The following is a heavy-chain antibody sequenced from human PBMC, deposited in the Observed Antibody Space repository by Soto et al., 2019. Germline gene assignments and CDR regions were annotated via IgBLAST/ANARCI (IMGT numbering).Heavy chain of an antibody. V-gene: IGHV4-59*01. CDR2: IYYRGST. D-gene: IGHD3-10*01. Sequence: PSETLSLTCTVSGGSLSGDYWSWIRQPPGKGLEWIGYIYYRGSTNYNPSLKSRVTISVDTSKNQFSLKLTSVTAADTAVYYCARRYGSAFDIWGQGTMVTVSS. CDR3: ARRYGSAFDI. J-gene: IGHJ3*02. CDR1: GGSLSGDY.